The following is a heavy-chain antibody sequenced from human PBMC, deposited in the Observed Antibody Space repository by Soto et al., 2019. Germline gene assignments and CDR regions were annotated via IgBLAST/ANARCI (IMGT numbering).Heavy chain of an antibody. V-gene: IGHV3-7*01. Sequence: EVQLVESGGGLVQPGGSLRLSCTASGFTFSNYWMSWVRQAPGEGLEWVANMNQDGSERYYVDSVKGRFTISRDNAKNSLYLQVSSLRAEDTAIYYCMRDRSGTMLFWGQGTLVTVSS. D-gene: IGHD1-7*01. CDR2: MNQDGSER. CDR3: MRDRSGTMLF. CDR1: GFTFSNYW. J-gene: IGHJ4*02.